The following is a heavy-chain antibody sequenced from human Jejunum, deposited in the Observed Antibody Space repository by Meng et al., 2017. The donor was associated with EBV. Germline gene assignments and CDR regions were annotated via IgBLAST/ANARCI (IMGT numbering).Heavy chain of an antibody. D-gene: IGHD5-24*01. CDR2: VSGTGGST. Sequence: GQLLWSGGGLVQPGGSLRLSFVASGFTLSAYAMSWVRQAPGKGLEWVSHVSGTGGSTYYADSVKGRFTASRDNSKNMLFLQMNSLRADDTAIYYCVRDGYNYIPFDYWGQGTLVTVS. J-gene: IGHJ4*02. CDR1: GFTLSAYA. V-gene: IGHV3-23*01. CDR3: VRDGYNYIPFDY.